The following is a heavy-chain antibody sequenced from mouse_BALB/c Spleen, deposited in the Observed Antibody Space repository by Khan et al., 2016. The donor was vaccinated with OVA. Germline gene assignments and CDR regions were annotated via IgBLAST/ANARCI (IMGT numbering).Heavy chain of an antibody. D-gene: IGHD1-2*01. CDR2: ISYDGSN. Sequence: LQQSGPGLVKPSQSLSLTCSVTGYSITRCYYWNWIRPFPGNILEWMGYISYDGSNNYNPSLKNRISITRDTSENQFFLTLNSVTTEDTATYYCTRDKNYYDYLAYWGQGTLVTVSA. CDR1: GYSITRCYY. J-gene: IGHJ3*01. V-gene: IGHV3-6*02. CDR3: TRDKNYYDYLAY.